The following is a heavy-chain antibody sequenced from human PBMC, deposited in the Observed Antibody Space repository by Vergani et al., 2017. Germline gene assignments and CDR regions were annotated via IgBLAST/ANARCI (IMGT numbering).Heavy chain of an antibody. CDR1: GGTFSSYA. CDR3: ARDRDYDFWTAPPDAFDI. V-gene: IGHV1-69*05. Sequence: QVQLVQSGAEVKKPGSSVKVSCKASGGTFSSYAISWVRQAPGQGLEWMGRIIPIFGTANYAQKLQGRVTMTTDTSTSTAYMELRSLRSDDTAVYYCARDRDYDFWTAPPDAFDIWGQGTMVTVSS. CDR2: IIPIFGTA. D-gene: IGHD3-3*01. J-gene: IGHJ3*02.